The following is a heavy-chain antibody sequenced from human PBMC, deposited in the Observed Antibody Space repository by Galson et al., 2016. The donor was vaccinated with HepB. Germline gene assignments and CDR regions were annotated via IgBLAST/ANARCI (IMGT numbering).Heavy chain of an antibody. V-gene: IGHV1-24*01. D-gene: IGHD2-21*01. J-gene: IGHJ4*02. CDR1: GNNLTEIP. CDR3: SISTSYPGASSPDKTLLDY. Sequence: SVKVSCKVSGNNLTEIPVHWVRQGPGKGLEWMGYFDPEDGETVYAQRFQGRVTLTEDTAADTAYLELRSLRSDDTAMYYCSISTSYPGASSPDKTLLDYWGQGTLVTVSS. CDR2: FDPEDGET.